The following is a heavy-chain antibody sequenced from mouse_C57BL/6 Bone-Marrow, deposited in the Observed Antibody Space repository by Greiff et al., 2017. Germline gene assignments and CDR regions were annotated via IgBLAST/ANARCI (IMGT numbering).Heavy chain of an antibody. CDR1: GYTFTSYG. CDR3: ARDPTRGMDY. J-gene: IGHJ4*01. Sequence: VQGVESGAELARPGASVKLSCKASGYTFTSYGISWVKQRTGQGLEWIGEIYPRSGNTYYNEKFKGKATLTADKSSSTAYMELRSLTSEDSAVYFCARDPTRGMDYWGQGTSVTVSS. V-gene: IGHV1-81*01. CDR2: IYPRSGNT.